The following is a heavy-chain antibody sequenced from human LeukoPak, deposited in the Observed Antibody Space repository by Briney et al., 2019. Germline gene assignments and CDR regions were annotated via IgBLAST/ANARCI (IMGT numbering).Heavy chain of an antibody. V-gene: IGHV3-7*01. CDR1: GFTLSSYW. J-gene: IGHJ4*02. CDR2: IKQDGSEK. Sequence: GGSLRLSCAASGFTLSSYWMSWVRQAPGKGLEWVANIKQDGSEKYYVDSVKGRFTISRDNAKNSLYLQMNSLRAEDTAVYYCARDTSSYYFWSGYYFGWLDYWGQGTLVTVSS. CDR3: ARDTSSYYFWSGYYFGWLDY. D-gene: IGHD3-3*01.